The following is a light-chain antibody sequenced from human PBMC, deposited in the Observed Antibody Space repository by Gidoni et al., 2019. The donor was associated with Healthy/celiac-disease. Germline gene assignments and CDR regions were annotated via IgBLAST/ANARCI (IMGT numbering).Light chain of an antibody. J-gene: IGLJ3*02. CDR2: GKN. CDR1: SLRSYY. V-gene: IGLV3-19*01. CDR3: NSRDSSGNHLKV. Sequence: SSELTQDPAVSVALGQTVRITCQGDSLRSYYASWYQQKPGQAPVLVIYGKNNRPSGIPDRFSGSSSGNTASLIITGAQAEDEADYYCNSRDSSGNHLKVFGGGTKLT.